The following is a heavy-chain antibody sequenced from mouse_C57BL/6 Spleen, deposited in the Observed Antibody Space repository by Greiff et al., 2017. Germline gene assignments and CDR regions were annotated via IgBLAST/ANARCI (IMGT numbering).Heavy chain of an antibody. J-gene: IGHJ1*03. Sequence: EVKLVESGGGLVQPKGSLKLSCAASGFSFNTYAMNWVRQAPGKGLEWVARIRSKSNNYATYYADSVKDRFTISRDDSESMLYLQMNNLKTEDTAMYYCVRSGGTWYFDVWGTGTTVTVSS. D-gene: IGHD3-3*01. V-gene: IGHV10-1*01. CDR1: GFSFNTYA. CDR2: IRSKSNNYAT. CDR3: VRSGGTWYFDV.